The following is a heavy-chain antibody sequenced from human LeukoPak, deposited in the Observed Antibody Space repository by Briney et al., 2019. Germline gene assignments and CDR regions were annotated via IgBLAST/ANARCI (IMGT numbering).Heavy chain of an antibody. CDR1: GGSISSSSYY. CDR2: IYYSGST. D-gene: IGHD4-11*01. V-gene: IGHV4-39*01. CDR3: ARHGVTTSWFDP. J-gene: IGHJ5*02. Sequence: SETLSLTCTVSGGSISSSSYYWGWIRQPPGKGQEWIGSIYYSGSTYYNPSLKSRVTISVDTSKNQFSLKLSSVTAADTAVYYCARHGVTTSWFDPWGQGTLVTVSS.